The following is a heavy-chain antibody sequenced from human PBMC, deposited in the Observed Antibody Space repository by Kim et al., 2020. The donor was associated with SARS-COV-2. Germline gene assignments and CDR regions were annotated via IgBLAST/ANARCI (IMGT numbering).Heavy chain of an antibody. CDR3: ASVLRFSEKVGWFDP. CDR2: IYYIGST. D-gene: IGHD3-3*01. J-gene: IGHJ5*02. Sequence: SETLSLTCSVSGGSISSSRYYWGWIRQPPGKGLEWIASIYYIGSTYYTPSLKSRVTISVDTSKNQFSLKLSSVTAADTAIYYCASVLRFSEKVGWFDPWGQGTLVTVSA. V-gene: IGHV4-39*07. CDR1: GGSISSSRYY.